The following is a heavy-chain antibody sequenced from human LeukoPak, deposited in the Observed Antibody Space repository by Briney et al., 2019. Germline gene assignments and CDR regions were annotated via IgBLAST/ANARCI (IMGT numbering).Heavy chain of an antibody. V-gene: IGHV3-30*18. CDR2: ISYDGSNK. CDR1: GFTFSNYG. Sequence: GGSLRLSCAASGFTFSNYGMHWVRQAPGKGLEWVAVISYDGSNKYYADSVKGRFTISRDNSKNTLYLQMNSLRAEDTAVYYCAKEGGTAYGDYEDAFDIWGQGTMVTVSS. D-gene: IGHD4-17*01. J-gene: IGHJ3*02. CDR3: AKEGGTAYGDYEDAFDI.